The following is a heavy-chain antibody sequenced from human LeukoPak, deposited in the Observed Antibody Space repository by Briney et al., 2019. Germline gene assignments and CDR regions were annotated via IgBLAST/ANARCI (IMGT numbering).Heavy chain of an antibody. CDR3: ARDLPGIAGDGTGYFLH. J-gene: IGHJ1*01. CDR1: GYTLTDLS. V-gene: IGHV1-24*01. D-gene: IGHD6-13*01. CDR2: FDPETGKI. Sequence: ASVRVSCKVSGYTLTDLSIHWVRQAPGKGLEWMGGFDPETGKIIYAQRFQGRVTMTEDTSRDTAYMELSSLTFDDTAMYYCARDLPGIAGDGTGYFLHWGQGTLVTVSS.